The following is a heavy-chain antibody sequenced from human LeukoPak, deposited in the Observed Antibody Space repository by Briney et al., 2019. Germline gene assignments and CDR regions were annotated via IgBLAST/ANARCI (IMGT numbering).Heavy chain of an antibody. V-gene: IGHV5-51*01. J-gene: IGHJ4*02. CDR3: ARLPRTYYDSSGYFDY. D-gene: IGHD3-22*01. CDR1: GYSFTSYW. Sequence: GESLKISCKGSGYSFTSYWIGWVRQMPGKGLEWMGIIYPGDSDTRYSPSFQGQVTISADKSISTAYLQWSSLKASDTAMYYCARLPRTYYDSSGYFDYWGQGTLVTVSS. CDR2: IYPGDSDT.